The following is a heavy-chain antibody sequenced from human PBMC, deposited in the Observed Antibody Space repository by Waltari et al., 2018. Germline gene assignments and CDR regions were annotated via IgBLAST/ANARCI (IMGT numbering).Heavy chain of an antibody. D-gene: IGHD2-2*03. Sequence: EVQLLESGGGLVQPGGSLRLSCAASGFTFSSYAMSWVRQAPGKGLEWVSAISGSGGSTYYADSVKGRFTISRDNSKNTLYLQMNSLRAEDTAVYYCAKVPGYGSSTSCYYPFDYWGQGTLVTVSS. V-gene: IGHV3-23*01. CDR2: ISGSGGST. CDR3: AKVPGYGSSTSCYYPFDY. J-gene: IGHJ4*02. CDR1: GFTFSSYA.